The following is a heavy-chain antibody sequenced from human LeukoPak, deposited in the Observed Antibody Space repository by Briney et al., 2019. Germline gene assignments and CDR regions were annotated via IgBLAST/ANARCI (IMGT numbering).Heavy chain of an antibody. D-gene: IGHD4-17*01. J-gene: IGHJ3*02. V-gene: IGHV4-59*12. Sequence: SETLSLTCTVSGGSISSYYWSWIRQPPGKGLEWIGYIYYSGSTNYNPSLKSRVTISVDTSKNQFSLKLSSVTAADTAVYYCARPTTVTTVVAAFDIWGQGTMVTVSS. CDR1: GGSISSYY. CDR2: IYYSGST. CDR3: ARPTTVTTVVAAFDI.